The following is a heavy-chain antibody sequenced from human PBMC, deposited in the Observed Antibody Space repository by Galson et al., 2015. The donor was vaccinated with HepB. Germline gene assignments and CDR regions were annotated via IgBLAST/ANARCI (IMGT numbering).Heavy chain of an antibody. CDR3: ARTPYYGSGSYSNAWFDP. J-gene: IGHJ5*02. D-gene: IGHD3-10*01. CDR2: INTDTGNP. CDR1: GYIFNSFA. Sequence: SVKVSCKASGYIFNSFAMNWVRQAPGQGLEWMGWINTDTGNPTYAQGFPGRFVFSLDTSVSTAYLQISNLKPEDTAVYYCARTPYYGSGSYSNAWFDPWGQGTLVTVSS. V-gene: IGHV7-4-1*02.